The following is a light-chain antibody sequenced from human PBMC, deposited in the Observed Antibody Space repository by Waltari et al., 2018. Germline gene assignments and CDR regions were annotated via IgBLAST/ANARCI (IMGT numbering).Light chain of an antibody. V-gene: IGKV3-11*01. Sequence: EIVFTQSPAPLSWSPGEKATLASSASQSVRSYLAWYPQHPGQAPSLLIYDASSRATGIPARFSGSGSGTDFTLTISRLEPEDFAIYFCQHLSYWPITFGQWTLLDTK. CDR2: DAS. J-gene: IGKJ5*01. CDR3: QHLSYWPIT. CDR1: QSVRSY.